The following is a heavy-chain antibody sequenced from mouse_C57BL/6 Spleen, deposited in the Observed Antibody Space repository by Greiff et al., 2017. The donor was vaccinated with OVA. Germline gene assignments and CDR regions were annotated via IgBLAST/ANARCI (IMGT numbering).Heavy chain of an antibody. J-gene: IGHJ4*01. CDR2: ISSGSSTI. V-gene: IGHV5-17*01. CDR3: ARGLRLYAMDY. CDR1: GFTFSDYG. Sequence: EVQLQESGGGLVKPGGSLKLSCAASGFTFSDYGMHWVRQAPEKGLEWVAYISSGSSTIYYADTVKGRFTISRDNAKNTLFLQMTSLRSEDTAMYYCARGLRLYAMDYWGQGTSVTVSS. D-gene: IGHD2-4*01.